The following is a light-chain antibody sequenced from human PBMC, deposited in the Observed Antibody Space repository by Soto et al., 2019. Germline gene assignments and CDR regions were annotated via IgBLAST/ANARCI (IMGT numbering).Light chain of an antibody. CDR2: TDY. Sequence: SVLTQPPSTSGTPGQRVTISCSGSSSNVGINAVHWYQQFPGTAPRLLIYTDYQRPSGVPGRFSGSKSGTSASLAISGLQSEDEADYYCAAWDDSLGGLVFGGGTKLTVL. CDR1: SSNVGINA. CDR3: AAWDDSLGGLV. V-gene: IGLV1-44*01. J-gene: IGLJ2*01.